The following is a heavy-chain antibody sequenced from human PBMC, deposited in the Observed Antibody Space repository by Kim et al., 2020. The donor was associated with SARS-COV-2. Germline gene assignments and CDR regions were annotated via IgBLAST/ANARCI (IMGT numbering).Heavy chain of an antibody. D-gene: IGHD3-10*01. V-gene: IGHV5-51*01. Sequence: PSFQGKVTISADKSISTAYLQWSSLKASDTAMYYCASYYYGSGSYFAFDIWGQGTMVTVSS. J-gene: IGHJ3*02. CDR3: ASYYYGSGSYFAFDI.